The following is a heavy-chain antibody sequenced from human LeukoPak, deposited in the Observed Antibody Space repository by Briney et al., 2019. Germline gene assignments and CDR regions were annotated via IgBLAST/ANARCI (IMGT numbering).Heavy chain of an antibody. Sequence: SVKVSCKASGGTFSSYAISWVRQAPGQGLEWMGGIIPIFGTANYAQKFQGRVTITADESTSTAYMELSSLRSEDTTVYYCARGGYSSSWQYYYYMDVWGKGTTVTVSS. D-gene: IGHD6-13*01. CDR1: GGTFSSYA. J-gene: IGHJ6*03. V-gene: IGHV1-69*13. CDR3: ARGGYSSSWQYYYYMDV. CDR2: IIPIFGTA.